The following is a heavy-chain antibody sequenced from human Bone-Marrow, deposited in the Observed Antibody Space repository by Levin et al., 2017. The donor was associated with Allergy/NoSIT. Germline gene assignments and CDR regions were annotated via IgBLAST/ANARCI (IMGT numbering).Heavy chain of an antibody. D-gene: IGHD3-10*01. CDR3: AKDFSLGGSGSYPWFDP. J-gene: IGHJ5*02. V-gene: IGHV3-30*18. CDR2: ISYDGGNK. CDR1: RFTFSSYG. Sequence: GESLKISCAASRFTFSSYGMHWVRQAPGKGLEWVAVISYDGGNKYYADSVKGRFTISRDNSKNTLYLQMNSLRAEDTAVYYCAKDFSLGGSGSYPWFDPWSQGTLVTVSS.